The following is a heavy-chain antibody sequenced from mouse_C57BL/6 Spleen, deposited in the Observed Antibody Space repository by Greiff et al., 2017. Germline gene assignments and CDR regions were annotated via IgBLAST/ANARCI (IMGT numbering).Heavy chain of an antibody. J-gene: IGHJ2*01. CDR2: IDPEDGET. CDR3: ARTLFSTAGVDY. Sequence: EVQLQQSGAELVKPGASVKLSCTASGFNIKDYYMHWVKQRTEQGLEWIGRIDPEDGETKYAPKFKGKATITADTSSTTAYLQLSSLTSEDTAVYSCARTLFSTAGVDYWGQGTTLTVSS. CDR1: GFNIKDYY. D-gene: IGHD1-2*01. V-gene: IGHV14-2*01.